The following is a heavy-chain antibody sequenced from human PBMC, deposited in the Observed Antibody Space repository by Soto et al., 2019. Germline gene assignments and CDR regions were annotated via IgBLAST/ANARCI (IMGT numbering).Heavy chain of an antibody. V-gene: IGHV1-69*01. D-gene: IGHD3-22*01. CDR2: IIPIFGTA. J-gene: IGHJ4*02. CDR1: GGTFSRHA. CDR3: ARGWGYDSNDYYYAY. Sequence: QVQLVQSGAEVRKPGSSVKVSCTASGGTFSRHAISWVRQAPGQGLEWMGGIIPIFGTANHAQKFQGRVTIIADESPSTVYMELSSLRSEDTAMYYCARGWGYDSNDYYYAYWGQGTLVIVSS.